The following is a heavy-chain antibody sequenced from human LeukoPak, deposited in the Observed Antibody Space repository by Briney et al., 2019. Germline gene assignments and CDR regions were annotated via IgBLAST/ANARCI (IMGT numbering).Heavy chain of an antibody. CDR3: AADLSNSGWYLLGY. D-gene: IGHD6-19*01. J-gene: IGHJ4*02. Sequence: GGSLRLSCAASGFTFSSYWMSWVRQAPGKGLEWVANIKQDGSEKYYVDSVKGRFTISRDNAKNSLYLQMNSLRAEDTAVYYCAADLSNSGWYLLGYWGQGTLVTVSS. CDR1: GFTFSSYW. CDR2: IKQDGSEK. V-gene: IGHV3-7*01.